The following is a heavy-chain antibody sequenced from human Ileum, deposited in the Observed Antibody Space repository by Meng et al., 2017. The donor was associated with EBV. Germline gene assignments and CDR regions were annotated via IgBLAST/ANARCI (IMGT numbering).Heavy chain of an antibody. D-gene: IGHD1-26*01. Sequence: QAQLVQSGGEVKKPGASVKVSCKASGYTFTNYGITGVRQAPGQGLEWMGWISAYNGNTNYAQTLQGRVTMTTDTSTSTAYMELGSLRSDDTAVYYCARVEVGITSGDYWGQGTLVTVSS. J-gene: IGHJ4*02. CDR3: ARVEVGITSGDY. CDR2: ISAYNGNT. CDR1: GYTFTNYG. V-gene: IGHV1-18*01.